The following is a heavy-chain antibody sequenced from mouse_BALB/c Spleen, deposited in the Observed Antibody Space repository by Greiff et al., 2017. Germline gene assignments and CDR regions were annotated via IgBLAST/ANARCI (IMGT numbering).Heavy chain of an antibody. CDR1: GYTFTNYH. J-gene: IGHJ4*01. V-gene: IGHV1S45*01. CDR3: AGEEFPYAMDY. Sequence: VHVKQSGAELVRPGASVKISCKASGYTFTNYHINWVKQRPGQGLDWIGYINPYNDYTNYNQKFKGKATLTVDKSSSTAYMGLSSLTSEDSAVYYCAGEEFPYAMDYWGQGTSVTVSS. CDR2: INPYNDYT.